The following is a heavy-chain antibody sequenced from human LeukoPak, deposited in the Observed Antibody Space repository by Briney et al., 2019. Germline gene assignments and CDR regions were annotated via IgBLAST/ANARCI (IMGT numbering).Heavy chain of an antibody. D-gene: IGHD1-26*01. Sequence: GGSLRLSCAASGFTLSSGAMNWVRRAPGKGLEWVSSISGDGGNIQYADSVKGRFTVSRDNSKNTLYLQMNSLRADDTAVYYCAKDRSGSYYPWGQGTLVTVSS. CDR1: GFTLSSGA. V-gene: IGHV3-23*01. J-gene: IGHJ5*02. CDR3: AKDRSGSYYP. CDR2: ISGDGGNI.